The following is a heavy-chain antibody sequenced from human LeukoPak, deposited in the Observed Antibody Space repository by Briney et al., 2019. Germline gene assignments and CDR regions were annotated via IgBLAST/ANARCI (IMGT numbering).Heavy chain of an antibody. Sequence: PGGSLRLSCASSGFIFSDYYMSWIRQVPGKGLEWIAYISARGDVIYSVDSVKGRFTISRDSAKSLLYLQMNSLRGDDTAVYFCAAEVSPKVFDYRGQGTLVTVSS. V-gene: IGHV3-11*01. CDR2: ISARGDVI. CDR3: AAEVSPKVFDY. CDR1: GFIFSDYY. J-gene: IGHJ4*02.